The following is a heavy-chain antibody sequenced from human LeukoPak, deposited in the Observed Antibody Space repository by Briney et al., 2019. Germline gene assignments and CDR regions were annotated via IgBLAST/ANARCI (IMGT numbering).Heavy chain of an antibody. V-gene: IGHV4-4*07. J-gene: IGHJ5*02. Sequence: SSETLSLTCTVSGGSISSYYWSWIRQPAGKGLEWIGRIYTSGSTNYNPSLKSRVTMSVDTSKNQFSLTLSSVNAADTAVYFCAREGTSGGLNWLDPWGQGTLVTVSS. CDR3: AREGTSGGLNWLDP. D-gene: IGHD3-10*01. CDR1: GGSISSYY. CDR2: IYTSGST.